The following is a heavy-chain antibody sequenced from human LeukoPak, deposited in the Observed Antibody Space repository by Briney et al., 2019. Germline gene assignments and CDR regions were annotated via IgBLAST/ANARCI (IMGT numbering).Heavy chain of an antibody. Sequence: TGGSLRLSCAASGFTFSSYGMSWVRQAPGKGLEWVSVISGSGGSTYYADSVKGRFTISRDNSKNTVYLQMNSLRAEDTAVYHCARARLGKQLAYLFDYWGQGTLVTVSS. J-gene: IGHJ4*02. CDR2: ISGSGGST. CDR3: ARARLGKQLAYLFDY. CDR1: GFTFSSYG. V-gene: IGHV3-23*01. D-gene: IGHD1-1*01.